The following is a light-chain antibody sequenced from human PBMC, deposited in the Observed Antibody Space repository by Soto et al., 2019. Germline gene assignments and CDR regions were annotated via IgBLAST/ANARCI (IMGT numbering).Light chain of an antibody. CDR3: QHYGRSPPSWT. Sequence: EIVLTQSPGTLSLSPGERATLSCRASQSVSSNYLAWYQQKPGQPPRLLISDASSRATGIPDRFSGSGSGTDITLTISSLEPEDYAVYDCQHYGRSPPSWTFGQGTKVEIK. CDR2: DAS. CDR1: QSVSSNY. V-gene: IGKV3-20*01. J-gene: IGKJ1*01.